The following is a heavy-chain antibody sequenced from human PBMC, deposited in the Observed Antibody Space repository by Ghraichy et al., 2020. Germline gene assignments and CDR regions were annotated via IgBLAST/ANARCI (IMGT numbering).Heavy chain of an antibody. CDR3: ARGDYDDSRAYWVDAFDI. D-gene: IGHD3-22*01. CDR1: GFTFSSYW. V-gene: IGHV3-7*04. Sequence: GSLRLSCAASGFTFSSYWMSWVRQAPGKGLEWVANIKRDGSEKFYVDSVKGRFTLSRDDAKISLSLQMNNLRAEDTAVYYCARGDYDDSRAYWVDAFDIWGQGTMVTVSS. J-gene: IGHJ3*02. CDR2: IKRDGSEK.